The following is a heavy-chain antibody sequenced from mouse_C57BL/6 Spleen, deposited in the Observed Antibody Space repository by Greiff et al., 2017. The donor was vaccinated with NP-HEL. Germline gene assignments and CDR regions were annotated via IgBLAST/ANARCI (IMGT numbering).Heavy chain of an antibody. D-gene: IGHD2-1*01. CDR1: GYSITSGYY. Sequence: EVKLMESGPGLVKPSQSLSLTCSVTGYSITSGYYWNWIRQFPGNKLEWMGYISYDGSNNYNPSLKNRISITRDTSKNQFFLKLNSVTTEDTATYYCAGNPYYFDYWGQGTTLTVSS. CDR2: ISYDGSN. CDR3: AGNPYYFDY. V-gene: IGHV3-6*01. J-gene: IGHJ2*01.